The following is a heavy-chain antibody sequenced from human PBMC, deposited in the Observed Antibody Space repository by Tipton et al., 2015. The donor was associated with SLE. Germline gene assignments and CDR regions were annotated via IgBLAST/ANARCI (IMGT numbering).Heavy chain of an antibody. J-gene: IGHJ5*02. V-gene: IGHV4-59*01. D-gene: IGHD2-2*02. CDR1: GGSISTYY. Sequence: TLSLTCTVSGGSISTYYWSWIRQPPKQGLEWIGWIYHTGSTDYNPSLKSRVTISVDTSKNQFSLRLSSVTAADTAVYYCAREDSSSWFYTRFDPWGQGTLVTVSS. CDR3: AREDSSSWFYTRFDP. CDR2: IYHTGST.